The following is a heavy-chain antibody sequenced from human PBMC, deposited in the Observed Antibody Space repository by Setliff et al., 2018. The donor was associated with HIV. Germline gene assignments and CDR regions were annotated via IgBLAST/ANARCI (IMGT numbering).Heavy chain of an antibody. CDR2: LSEGGYDT. Sequence: GGSLRLSCAASGFSFSSYVMSWVRQAPGKGLEWVSSLSEGGYDTYYADSVKGRFTISRDNSKNTLYLQMNSLRAEDTAVYFCAKGAVPAAIGGYYFDSWGQGTLVTVSS. D-gene: IGHD2-2*01. CDR3: AKGAVPAAIGGYYFDS. J-gene: IGHJ4*02. V-gene: IGHV3-23*01. CDR1: GFSFSSYV.